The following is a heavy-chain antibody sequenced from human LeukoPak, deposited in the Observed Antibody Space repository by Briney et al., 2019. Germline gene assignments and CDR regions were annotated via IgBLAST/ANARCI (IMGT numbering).Heavy chain of an antibody. CDR2: IYYSGST. V-gene: IGHV4-59*01. CDR3: ARATNPLTFDY. CDR1: GGSISSYY. Sequence: PSETLSLTCTVSGGSISSYYWSWIREPPGKGVEWIGYIYYSGSTNYNPSLKSRVTISVDTSKNQFSLKLSSVTAADTAVYYCARATNPLTFDYWGQGTLVTVSS. J-gene: IGHJ4*02.